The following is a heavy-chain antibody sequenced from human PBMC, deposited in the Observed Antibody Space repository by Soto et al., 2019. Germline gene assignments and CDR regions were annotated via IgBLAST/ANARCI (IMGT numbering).Heavy chain of an antibody. V-gene: IGHV1-69*12. CDR3: ARLRASNYEAYQH. CDR1: GGTFSTYP. J-gene: IGHJ1*01. D-gene: IGHD4-4*01. Sequence: QVQLVQSGAEVKKPGSSVKVSCKASGGTFSTYPISWVRQAPGQGLEWMGGINPIFGTATYAQKLQGRVTITADESTTTAYMQLSSLRSDDTAVYYCARLRASNYEAYQHWGQGTLVTVSS. CDR2: INPIFGTA.